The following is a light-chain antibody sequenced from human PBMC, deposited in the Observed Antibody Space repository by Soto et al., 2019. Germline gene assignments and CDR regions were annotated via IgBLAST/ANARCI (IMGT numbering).Light chain of an antibody. CDR1: QSVSSGY. CDR3: QQYGSSPLT. J-gene: IGKJ1*01. CDR2: GVS. V-gene: IGKV3-20*01. Sequence: EIVMTQSPGTVSLSPGERATLSCRASQSVSSGYLAWYQQKPGQAPRLLIYGVSSSATGIPDRFSGSGSGTDFTLTISRLEREDFAVYYCQQYGSSPLTCGQGTKVEL.